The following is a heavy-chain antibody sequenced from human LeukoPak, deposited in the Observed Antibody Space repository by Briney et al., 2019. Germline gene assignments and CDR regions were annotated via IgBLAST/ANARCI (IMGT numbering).Heavy chain of an antibody. J-gene: IGHJ4*02. CDR3: ARDSGYYGDYRDTGDY. CDR2: INTNTGNP. CDR1: GYTFTSYA. V-gene: IGHV7-4-1*02. Sequence: ASVTVSFKSSGYTFTSYAMNWVRQAPGQGGEWVGWINTNTGNPTYAQGFTGRFVFSLDTSVSTAYLQISSLKAEDTAVYYCARDSGYYGDYRDTGDYWGQGTLVTVSS. D-gene: IGHD4-17*01.